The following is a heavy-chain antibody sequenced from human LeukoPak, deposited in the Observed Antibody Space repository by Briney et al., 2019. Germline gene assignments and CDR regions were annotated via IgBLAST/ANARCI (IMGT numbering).Heavy chain of an antibody. Sequence: AVKLSCKASGGTFSSYAISWVRQAPGQGLGWMGGIIPIFGRANYAQKFQGRVTITTDESTSTAYMELSSLRSEDMAVYYCARDDSSSSELVYWGQGTLVTVSS. CDR3: ARDDSSSSELVY. V-gene: IGHV1-69*05. D-gene: IGHD6-6*01. J-gene: IGHJ4*02. CDR1: GGTFSSYA. CDR2: IIPIFGRA.